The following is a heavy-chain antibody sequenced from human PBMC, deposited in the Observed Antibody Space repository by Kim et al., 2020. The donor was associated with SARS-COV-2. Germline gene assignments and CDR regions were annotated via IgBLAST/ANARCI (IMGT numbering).Heavy chain of an antibody. CDR1: GFTFTGHA. J-gene: IGHJ4*02. D-gene: IGHD3-3*01. Sequence: GGSLRLSCTTSGFTFTGHAMSWVRQAPGKGLEWVSSIDGSDGTTYYVDSVRGRFTISRADSNTTLSSQMSALRGDTTAAYYCMKGGVESIWDDWGEGTLV. CDR2: IDGSDGTT. CDR3: MKGGVESIWDD. V-gene: IGHV3-23*01.